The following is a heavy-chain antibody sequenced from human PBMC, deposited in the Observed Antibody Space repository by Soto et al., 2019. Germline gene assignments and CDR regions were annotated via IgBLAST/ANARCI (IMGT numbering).Heavy chain of an antibody. CDR2: INPNGGST. CDR1: ADTFTSYY. CDR3: AKEGRGYSYGPPGHYFDY. J-gene: IGHJ4*02. Sequence: ASVKVSCKAPADTFTSYYIHWVRQAPGHGLEWMGIINPNGGSTRFAQTFQGRITMTTDTSTSTVYMELRSLRSEDTAVYYCAKEGRGYSYGPPGHYFDYWGQGTLVTAPQ. D-gene: IGHD5-18*01. V-gene: IGHV1-46*01.